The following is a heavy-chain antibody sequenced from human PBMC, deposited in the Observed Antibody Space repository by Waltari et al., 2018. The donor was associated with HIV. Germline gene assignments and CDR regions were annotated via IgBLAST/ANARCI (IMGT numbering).Heavy chain of an antibody. Sequence: EVQLLESGGGLVQPGGSLRLSCAASGFSFSSYALSWVRQAPGKGREGVSGISGSGGSTDYADSVKGRFTIPRDNSKNTLYLQMNSLRAEDTAVYYCAKGHYDFWSGSYYYGMDVWGQGTTVTVSS. CDR3: AKGHYDFWSGSYYYGMDV. CDR1: GFSFSSYA. J-gene: IGHJ6*02. D-gene: IGHD3-3*01. V-gene: IGHV3-23*01. CDR2: ISGSGGST.